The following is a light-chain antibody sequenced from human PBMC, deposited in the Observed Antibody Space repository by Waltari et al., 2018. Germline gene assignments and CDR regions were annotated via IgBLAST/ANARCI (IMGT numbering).Light chain of an antibody. V-gene: IGKV3-20*01. CDR2: GAS. CDR1: QTISSNY. Sequence: ESILTQSPGTLPLSPGERATISCRATQTISSNYLAWYQQKPGQAPRLLIYGASIRATGVPDRFSGSGSGADFTLTISRLEPEDFAVYYCQQYASLPLTFGPGTKVDI. J-gene: IGKJ3*01. CDR3: QQYASLPLT.